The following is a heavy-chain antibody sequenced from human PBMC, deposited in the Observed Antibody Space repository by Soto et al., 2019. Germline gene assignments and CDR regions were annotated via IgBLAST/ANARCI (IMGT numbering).Heavy chain of an antibody. CDR3: ARNVPVTALGY. CDR2: TYSGGDT. J-gene: IGHJ4*02. V-gene: IGHV3-66*01. Sequence: EARLVESGGGLVQPGGSLRLSCAASGVTVGNNYMSWVRQGPGKGLEWVSVTYSGGDTRYADSVKGRFTMSRDSNKNPVYFQMDSLRAEDTAVYFCARNVPVTALGYWGQGSLVTVSS. CDR1: GVTVGNNY. D-gene: IGHD4-17*01.